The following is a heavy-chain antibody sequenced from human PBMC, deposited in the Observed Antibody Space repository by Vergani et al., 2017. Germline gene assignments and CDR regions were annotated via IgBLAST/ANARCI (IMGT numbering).Heavy chain of an antibody. Sequence: QVQLVQSGAEVKKPGASVKVSCKASGYTFTSYGISGVRQAPGQGLEWMGWISAYNGNTNYAQKLQGRVTMTTDTSTSTAYMELRSLRSDDTAVYYCAGPRIAMAVVEYYYGMDVWGQGTTVTVSS. D-gene: IGHD6-19*01. CDR1: GYTFTSYG. V-gene: IGHV1-18*01. CDR3: AGPRIAMAVVEYYYGMDV. CDR2: ISAYNGNT. J-gene: IGHJ6*02.